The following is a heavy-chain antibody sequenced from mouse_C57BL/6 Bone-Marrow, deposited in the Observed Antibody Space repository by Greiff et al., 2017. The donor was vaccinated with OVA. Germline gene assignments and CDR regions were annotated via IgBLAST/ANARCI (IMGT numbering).Heavy chain of an antibody. D-gene: IGHD2-5*01. J-gene: IGHJ3*01. V-gene: IGHV6-6*01. CDR1: GFTFSDAW. CDR3: TRGTDSNYGWVAY. Sequence: EVKLEESGGGLVQPGGSMKLSCAASGFTFSDAWMDWVRQSPAKGLEWVAEIRNKANNHATYYAESVKGRFTISSDDSKSSVYLQMHSLRAEDTGIYYWTRGTDSNYGWVAYWGQGTLVTVSA. CDR2: IRNKANNHAT.